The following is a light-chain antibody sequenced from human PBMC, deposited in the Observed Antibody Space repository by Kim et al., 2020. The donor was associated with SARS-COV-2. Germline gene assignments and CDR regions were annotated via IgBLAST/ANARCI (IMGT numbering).Light chain of an antibody. J-gene: IGLJ2*01. Sequence: GQSITISCTGTSGAVGGYNYVAWYQQHPGKAPQLIICDDNKWPSGVSNRFAGSKSGNTASLTISDLQVEDEANEYCSSYTSSVTLVFGGGTQLTVL. CDR1: SGAVGGYNY. CDR3: SSYTSSVTLV. CDR2: DDN. V-gene: IGLV2-14*03.